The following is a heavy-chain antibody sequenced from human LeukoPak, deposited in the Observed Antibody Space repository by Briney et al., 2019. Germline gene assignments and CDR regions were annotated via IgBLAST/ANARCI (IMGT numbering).Heavy chain of an antibody. Sequence: GGSLRLSCAASGFTFSSYGMHWVRQAPGKGLEWVAVISYDGSNKYYADSVKGRFTISRDNSKNTLYLQMNSLRAEDTAVYCCAKDRGSSSWYQVFDYWGQGTLVTVSS. CDR1: GFTFSSYG. D-gene: IGHD6-13*01. V-gene: IGHV3-30*18. CDR2: ISYDGSNK. CDR3: AKDRGSSSWYQVFDY. J-gene: IGHJ4*02.